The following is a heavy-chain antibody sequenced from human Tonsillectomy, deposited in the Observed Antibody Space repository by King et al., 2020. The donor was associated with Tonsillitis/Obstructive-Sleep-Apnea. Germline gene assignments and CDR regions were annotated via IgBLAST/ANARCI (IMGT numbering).Heavy chain of an antibody. V-gene: IGHV1-18*01. J-gene: IGHJ5*02. D-gene: IGHD2-2*01. Sequence: QLVQSGAEVKKPGASVKVSCKASGYTFTSYGISWVRQAPGQGLEWMGWISAYNGNTNYAQKLQGRVTMTTDTSTSTAYMELRSLRSDDTAVYYCARDLPFTIVVVPAAMGNNWFDPWGQGTLVTVSS. CDR3: ARDLPFTIVVVPAAMGNNWFDP. CDR1: GYTFTSYG. CDR2: ISAYNGNT.